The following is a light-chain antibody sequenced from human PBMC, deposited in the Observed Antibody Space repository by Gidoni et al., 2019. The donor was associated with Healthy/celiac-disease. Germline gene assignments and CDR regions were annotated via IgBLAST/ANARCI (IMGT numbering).Light chain of an antibody. Sequence: VLTQSPGTWSLSPGERATLSCRSSQSVSSSYLAWYQQKPGQAPMLLIYGASSRATGIPDRFSGSGSGTEFTRTISRLEPEDFAGYYCQQYAGTFGGGTKVEIK. CDR3: QQYAGT. V-gene: IGKV3-20*01. CDR2: GAS. J-gene: IGKJ4*02. CDR1: QSVSSSY.